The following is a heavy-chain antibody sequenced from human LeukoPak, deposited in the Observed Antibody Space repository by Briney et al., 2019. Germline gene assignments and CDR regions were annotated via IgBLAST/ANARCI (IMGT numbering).Heavy chain of an antibody. CDR3: ARGVLVGIAAR. Sequence: PSETLSLTCTVSGYSISSGYYWGWIRQPPGKGLEWIGSIYHSGSTYYNPSLKSRVTISVDTSKNQFSLKLSSVTAADTAVYYCARGVLVGIAARWGQGTLVTVSS. V-gene: IGHV4-38-2*02. CDR2: IYHSGST. J-gene: IGHJ4*02. D-gene: IGHD6-6*01. CDR1: GYSISSGYY.